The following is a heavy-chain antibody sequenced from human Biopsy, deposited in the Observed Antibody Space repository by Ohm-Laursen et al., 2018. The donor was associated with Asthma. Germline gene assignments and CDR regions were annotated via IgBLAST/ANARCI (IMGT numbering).Heavy chain of an antibody. CDR2: IHYSGST. V-gene: IGHV4-59*01. J-gene: IGHJ4*02. CDR3: AGFCSGGNCPDH. D-gene: IGHD2-15*01. Sequence: GTLSLTCTVSGVSIRSYYWTWIRQPPGKGLEWIGNIHYSGSTYSNPSLKSRVPISVDTSKKQISLRLSSVIAADTAVYYCAGFCSGGNCPDHWGQGTLVTVSS. CDR1: GVSIRSYY.